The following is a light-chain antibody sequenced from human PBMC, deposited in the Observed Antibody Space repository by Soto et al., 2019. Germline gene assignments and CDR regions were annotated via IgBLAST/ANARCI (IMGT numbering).Light chain of an antibody. CDR2: AAS. CDR3: QQAYSFPIT. J-gene: IGKJ5*01. CDR1: QDIVAY. Sequence: DIQVTQSPSSVSASVGDRVTITCRASQDIVAYLAWYQHKPGRAPELLIRAASTLQSGVPSRFSGSGSGTDFTPTINSLQPEDFATYYCQQAYSFPITFGQGTRLEIK. V-gene: IGKV1D-12*01.